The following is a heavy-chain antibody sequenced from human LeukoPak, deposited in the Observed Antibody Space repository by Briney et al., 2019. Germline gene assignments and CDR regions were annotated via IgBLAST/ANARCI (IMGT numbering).Heavy chain of an antibody. CDR3: ARDPRSGWYSVVLDY. V-gene: IGHV4-34*01. D-gene: IGHD6-19*01. CDR1: GGSFSGYY. J-gene: IGHJ4*02. Sequence: SETLSLTCAVYGGSFSGYYWSWIRQPPGKGLVWIGEINHSGSTNYNPSLKSRVTISVDTSKNQFSLKLSSVTAADTAVYYCARDPRSGWYSVVLDYWGQGTLVTVSS. CDR2: INHSGST.